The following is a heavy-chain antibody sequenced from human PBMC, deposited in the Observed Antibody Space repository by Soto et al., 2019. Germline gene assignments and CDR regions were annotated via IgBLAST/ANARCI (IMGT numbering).Heavy chain of an antibody. CDR3: ASGGLEWLPKRYYYGMDI. Sequence: QVQLVESGGGVVQPGRSLRLSCATSRITFSSYTFHWVRQAPGKGLEWVAVISKDGSNEHYADSVRGRSTISRDNSKNTLYLQMNSLRAEDTAVYYCASGGLEWLPKRYYYGMDIWGQGTTVTVSS. CDR2: ISKDGSNE. J-gene: IGHJ6*02. CDR1: RITFSSYT. V-gene: IGHV3-30*04. D-gene: IGHD3-3*01.